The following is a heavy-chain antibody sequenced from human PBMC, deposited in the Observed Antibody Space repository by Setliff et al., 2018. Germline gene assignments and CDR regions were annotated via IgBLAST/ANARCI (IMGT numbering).Heavy chain of an antibody. V-gene: IGHV4-61*02. D-gene: IGHD1-26*01. CDR3: ARQAHDLKGGTTLFYWFDP. CDR1: GGSIRSGSFY. Sequence: SETLSLTCTVSGGSIRSGSFYWSWIRQSAEKGLEWIGRVHASGSPNYNPSFKGRVTISVDTSKNEFSLKVSSVTAADTAVYYCARQAHDLKGGTTLFYWFDPWGQGTLVTVSS. CDR2: VHASGSP. J-gene: IGHJ5*02.